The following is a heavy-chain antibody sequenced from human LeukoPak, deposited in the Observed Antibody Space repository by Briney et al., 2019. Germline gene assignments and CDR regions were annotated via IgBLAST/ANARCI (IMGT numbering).Heavy chain of an antibody. Sequence: GGSLRLSCAASGFTFSSYAMHWVRQAPGKGLEWVAVISYDGSNKYYADSVKGRFTISRDNSKNTLYLQMNSLRAEDTAVYYCARDFYDFWSGYYRYYYGMDVRGQGTTVTVSS. CDR1: GFTFSSYA. CDR3: ARDFYDFWSGYYRYYYGMDV. CDR2: ISYDGSNK. D-gene: IGHD3-3*01. V-gene: IGHV3-30*04. J-gene: IGHJ6*02.